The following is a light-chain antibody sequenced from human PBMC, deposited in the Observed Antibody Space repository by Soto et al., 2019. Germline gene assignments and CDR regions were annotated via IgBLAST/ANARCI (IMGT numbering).Light chain of an antibody. V-gene: IGLV1-40*01. CDR1: SSNIGAGYY. CDR2: GNS. J-gene: IGLJ3*02. CDR3: QSYDSSLSAL. Sequence: QSVLTQPPSVSGAPGQRVTISCTGSSSNIGAGYYVHWYQPLPGTAPNILIYGNSNRPSGVPDRFSGSKSGTSASLAITGLQAEDEAYYYCQSYDSSLSALFGGGTKVTVL.